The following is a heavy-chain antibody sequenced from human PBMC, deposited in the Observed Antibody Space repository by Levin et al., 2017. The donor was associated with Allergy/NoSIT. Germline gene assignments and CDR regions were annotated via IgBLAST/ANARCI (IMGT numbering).Heavy chain of an antibody. CDR2: IIPIFGTA. Sequence: SVKVSCKASGGTFSSYAISWVRQAPGQGLEWMGGIIPIFGTANYAQKFQGRVTITADESTSTAYMELSSLRSEDTAVYYCARGAALKTGVSRYFDYWGQGTLVTVSS. D-gene: IGHD1-1*01. V-gene: IGHV1-69*13. CDR3: ARGAALKTGVSRYFDY. CDR1: GGTFSSYA. J-gene: IGHJ4*02.